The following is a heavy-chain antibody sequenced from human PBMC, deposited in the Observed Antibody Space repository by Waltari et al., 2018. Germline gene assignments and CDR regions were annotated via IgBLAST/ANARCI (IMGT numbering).Heavy chain of an antibody. CDR1: GFTLGTYA. J-gene: IGHJ4*02. D-gene: IGHD1-7*01. CDR2: INDSGDST. V-gene: IGHV3-23*01. CDR3: AKGDTGTKMRFDY. Sequence: EVQLLESGGGLVQPGGSLRLSCAASGFTLGTYAMSWVRQAPGKGLEWVSGINDSGDSTYYADSVKGRFSISKDKSKNTLFLQMSSLRPDDTAVYYCAKGDTGTKMRFDYWGQGTLVTVSS.